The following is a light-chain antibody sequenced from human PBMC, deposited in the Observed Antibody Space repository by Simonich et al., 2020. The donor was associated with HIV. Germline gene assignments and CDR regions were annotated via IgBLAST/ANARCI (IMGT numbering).Light chain of an antibody. CDR3: QQYHSTPPT. CDR2: DAS. V-gene: IGKV1-33*01. J-gene: IGKJ4*01. CDR1: QDISNY. Sequence: DIQMTQSPSSLSASVGDRVTITCQASQDISNYLNWYQQKPGKAPKLLIYDASNLETGVPSRFSGSGSGTDFTFTISSLQAEDVAVYYCQQYHSTPPTFGGGTKVEIK.